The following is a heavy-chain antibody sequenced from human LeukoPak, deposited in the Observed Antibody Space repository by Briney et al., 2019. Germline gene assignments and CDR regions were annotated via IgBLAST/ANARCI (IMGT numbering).Heavy chain of an antibody. D-gene: IGHD4-11*01. J-gene: IGHJ5*02. CDR2: INTDGSGA. CDR3: ARDLMTTNWFDP. V-gene: IGHV3-74*01. CDR1: GFTFSSYW. Sequence: GGSLRLSCAASGFTFSSYWTHWVRQAPGKGLVWVSHINTDGSGANYADSVKGRFTISRDNAKNTLYLQMNSLRAEDTAVYYCARDLMTTNWFDPWGQGTLVTVSS.